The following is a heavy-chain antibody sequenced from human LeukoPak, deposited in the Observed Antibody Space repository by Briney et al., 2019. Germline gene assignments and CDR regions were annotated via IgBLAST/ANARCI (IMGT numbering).Heavy chain of an antibody. V-gene: IGHV1-18*04. Sequence: WASVKASCKASGYTFTSYGISWVRQAPGQGLEWMGWISAYNGNTNYAQKLQGRVTMTTDTSTSTAYMEPRSLRSDDTAVYYCARVWAAAGFDYWGQGTLVTVSS. CDR1: GYTFTSYG. CDR2: ISAYNGNT. J-gene: IGHJ4*02. CDR3: ARVWAAAGFDY. D-gene: IGHD6-13*01.